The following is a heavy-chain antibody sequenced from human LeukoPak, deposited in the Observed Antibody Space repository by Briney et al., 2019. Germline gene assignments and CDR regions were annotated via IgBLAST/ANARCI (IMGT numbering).Heavy chain of an antibody. CDR2: IYATGRT. CDR1: SGSISGYY. D-gene: IGHD2-8*01. J-gene: IGHJ6*02. Sequence: SETLSLTCAVSSGSISGYYWGWVRQPAGKALEWIGRIYATGRTTYNPSLKTRVTMSVDTSQNQFSLEVSSVSGADSAVYSCATDPPVAKMANAMDVWGQGTAVTVSS. CDR3: ATDPPVAKMANAMDV. V-gene: IGHV4-4*07.